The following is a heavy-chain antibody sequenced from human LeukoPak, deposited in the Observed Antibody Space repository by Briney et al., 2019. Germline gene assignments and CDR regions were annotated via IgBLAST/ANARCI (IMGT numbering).Heavy chain of an antibody. D-gene: IGHD3-22*01. CDR2: VYYSGIT. CDR3: GRQSYDSSASPMFFDF. V-gene: IGHV4-39*01. CDR1: GGSISSSSYY. J-gene: IGHJ4*02. Sequence: SETLSLTCTVSGGSISSSSYYCGWIRQPPGKGLEWIGTVYYSGITYYNPSLKSRVTISVDTSKNQFSLKLSSVTAADTAVYYCGRQSYDSSASPMFFDFWGQGTLVTVSS.